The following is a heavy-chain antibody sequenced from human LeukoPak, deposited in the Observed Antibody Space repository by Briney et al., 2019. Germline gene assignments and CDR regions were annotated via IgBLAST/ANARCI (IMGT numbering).Heavy chain of an antibody. CDR2: ISSSSSYI. V-gene: IGHV3-21*01. CDR3: ARADSSGWYFDY. D-gene: IGHD6-19*01. Sequence: PGGSLRLSCAASGFTFDDYGMSWVRQAPGKGLEWVSSISSSSSYIYYADSVKGRFTISRDNAKNSLYLQMNSLRAEDTAVYYCARADSSGWYFDYWGQGTLVTVSS. CDR1: GFTFDDYG. J-gene: IGHJ4*02.